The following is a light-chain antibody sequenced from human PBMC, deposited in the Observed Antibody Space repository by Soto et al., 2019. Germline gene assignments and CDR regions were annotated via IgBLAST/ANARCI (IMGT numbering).Light chain of an antibody. V-gene: IGKV3-11*01. J-gene: IGKJ5*01. Sequence: VLTKSPSTLSLFLGERATISCRASQRVSRYLARSHQKPGQAPTVPIYDASNRATGPPSRISGRASGTNFTLTSSNLEPEEFAVYCCQQRSNWITFGQETGLEI. CDR3: QQRSNWIT. CDR2: DAS. CDR1: QRVSRY.